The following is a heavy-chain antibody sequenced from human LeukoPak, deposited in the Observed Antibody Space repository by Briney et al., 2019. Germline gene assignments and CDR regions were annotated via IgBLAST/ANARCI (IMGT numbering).Heavy chain of an antibody. CDR2: IKQDGTEK. CDR3: AKDRSTVTTYYFDY. D-gene: IGHD4-17*01. V-gene: IGHV3-7*01. J-gene: IGHJ4*02. Sequence: GGSLRLSCAASGFSFSSYWMTWVRQAPGKGLEWVANIKQDGTEKYSVDSVKGRFTISRDNAKNSLYLQMNSVRAEDTAVYYCAKDRSTVTTYYFDYWGQGTLVTVSS. CDR1: GFSFSSYW.